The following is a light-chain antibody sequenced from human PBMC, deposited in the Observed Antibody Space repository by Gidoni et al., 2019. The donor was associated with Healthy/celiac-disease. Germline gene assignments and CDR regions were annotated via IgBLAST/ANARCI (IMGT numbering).Light chain of an antibody. CDR1: QDISNY. V-gene: IGKV1-33*01. J-gene: IGKJ3*01. CDR3: QQYDNLLPFT. CDR2: DAS. Sequence: DIQMTQSPSSLSASVGDRVTITCQASQDISNYLNCYQQNPGKAPKLLIYDASNLETGVPSRFSGSGSGTDFTFTISSLQPEDIATYYCQQYDNLLPFTFGPGTKVDIK.